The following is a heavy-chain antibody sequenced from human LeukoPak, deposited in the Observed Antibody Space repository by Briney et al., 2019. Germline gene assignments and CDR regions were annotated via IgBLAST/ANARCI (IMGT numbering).Heavy chain of an antibody. D-gene: IGHD3-22*01. V-gene: IGHV1-2*02. J-gene: IGHJ4*02. CDR3: ARDERYDSSGYPFDY. Sequence: ASVKVSCKASGYTFTGYFMHWVRQAPGQGLEWMGWINPNSGDTNYAQKFHGRVTMTRDTSISTGYMELTRVRYDDTAMYYCARDERYDSSGYPFDYWGQGTLVTVSS. CDR1: GYTFTGYF. CDR2: INPNSGDT.